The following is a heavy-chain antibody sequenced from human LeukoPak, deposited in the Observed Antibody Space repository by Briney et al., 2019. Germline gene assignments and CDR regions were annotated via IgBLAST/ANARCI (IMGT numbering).Heavy chain of an antibody. V-gene: IGHV1-2*02. D-gene: IGHD1-26*01. CDR3: ARDFRIVGASRNYYYYYMDV. CDR1: GYTFTCYY. J-gene: IGHJ6*03. Sequence: ASVKVSCKASGYTFTCYYMHWVRQAPGQGLEWMGWINPNSGGTNYAQKFQGRVTMTRDTSISTAYMELSRLRSDDTAVYYCARDFRIVGASRNYYYYYMDVWGKGTTVTVSS. CDR2: INPNSGGT.